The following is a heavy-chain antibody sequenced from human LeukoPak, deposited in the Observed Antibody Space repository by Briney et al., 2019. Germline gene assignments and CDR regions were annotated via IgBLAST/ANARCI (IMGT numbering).Heavy chain of an antibody. CDR3: ARAGQWLALDY. V-gene: IGHV3-66*01. CDR1: GFTVSINS. J-gene: IGHJ4*02. Sequence: GGSLRLSCTVSGFTVSINSMSWVRQAPGKGLEWVSFIYSGGNTHYSDSVKGRFTISRDNAKNSLYLQMNSLRAEDTAVYYCARAGQWLALDYWGQGTLVTVSS. D-gene: IGHD6-19*01. CDR2: IYSGGNT.